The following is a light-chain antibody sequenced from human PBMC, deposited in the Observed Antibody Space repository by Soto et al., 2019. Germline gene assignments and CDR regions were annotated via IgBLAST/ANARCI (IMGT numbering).Light chain of an antibody. J-gene: IGKJ1*01. CDR3: QKYNSATWT. CDR2: AAS. Sequence: DIPMTQSPSSLSASVGDRVTITCRASQGISNYLAWYQQKPGKVPKLLIYAASTLQSGVPSRFSGSGSGTDFTLTISSLQPEDVASYYCQKYNSATWTFGQGTKVEIK. CDR1: QGISNY. V-gene: IGKV1-27*01.